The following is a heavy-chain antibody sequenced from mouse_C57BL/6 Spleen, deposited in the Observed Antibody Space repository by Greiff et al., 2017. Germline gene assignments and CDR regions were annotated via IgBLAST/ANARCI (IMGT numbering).Heavy chain of an antibody. J-gene: IGHJ1*03. Sequence: EVHLVESGGDLVKPGGSLKLSCAASGFTFSSYGMSWVRQTPDKRLEWVATISSGGSYTYYPDSVKGRFTISRDNAKNTLYLQMSSLKSEDTAMYYCARMVITTVVADWYFDVWGTGTTVTVSS. V-gene: IGHV5-6*01. CDR1: GFTFSSYG. D-gene: IGHD1-1*01. CDR3: ARMVITTVVADWYFDV. CDR2: ISSGGSYT.